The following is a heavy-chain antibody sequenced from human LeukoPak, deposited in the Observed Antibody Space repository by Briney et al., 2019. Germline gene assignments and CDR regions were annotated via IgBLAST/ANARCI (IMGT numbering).Heavy chain of an antibody. CDR3: ARSDGSGSTE. D-gene: IGHD3-10*01. J-gene: IGHJ4*02. CDR1: GGSISSYY. CDR2: IYYSGST. V-gene: IGHV4-59*08. Sequence: SETLSLTCTVSGGSISSYYWSWIRQPPGKGLEWIGYIYYSGSTNYNPSLKSRVTISVDTSKNQFSLKLSSVTAADTAVYYCARSDGSGSTEWGQGTLVTVSS.